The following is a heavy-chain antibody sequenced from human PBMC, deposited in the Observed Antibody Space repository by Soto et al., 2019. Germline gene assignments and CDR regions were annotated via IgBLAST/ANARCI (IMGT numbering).Heavy chain of an antibody. J-gene: IGHJ5*02. V-gene: IGHV2-5*02. Sequence: QITLKESGPTLVKPTQTLTLTCTFSGFSHSTSGVGVGWIRQPPGKALEWLALIYWDDDKRYSPSLKSRLTITKDTSKNQVVLTMTNMDPVDTATYYCAHRRGYYDSSGYWFDPWGQGTLVTVSS. CDR2: IYWDDDK. CDR1: GFSHSTSGVG. CDR3: AHRRGYYDSSGYWFDP. D-gene: IGHD3-22*01.